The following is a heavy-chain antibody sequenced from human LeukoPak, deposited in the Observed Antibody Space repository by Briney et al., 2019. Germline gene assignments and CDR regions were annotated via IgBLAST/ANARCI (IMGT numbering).Heavy chain of an antibody. D-gene: IGHD3-22*01. CDR1: GFTFSSYW. Sequence: GCSLRLSCAASGFTFSSYWMHWVRQAPGNGLVGVSRIKSDGSTDYAEYVKGRFTIYRDNAKNTVSLQMNSLRAEDTGVYYCARAPSESGGYHPEYFRHWGQGTLVTVSS. V-gene: IGHV3-74*01. CDR3: ARAPSESGGYHPEYFRH. CDR2: IKSDGST. J-gene: IGHJ1*01.